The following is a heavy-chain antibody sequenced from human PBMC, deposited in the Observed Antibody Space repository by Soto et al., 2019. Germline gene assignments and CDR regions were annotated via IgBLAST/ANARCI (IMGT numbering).Heavy chain of an antibody. CDR2: VYFRGTS. J-gene: IGHJ5*02. CDR1: GGSVTNHY. V-gene: IGHV4-59*02. Sequence: PSETRSLAGGVSGGSVTNHYYSWIRQSPGKGLEWIGSVYFRGTSNYNPSLRSRATISLDDSKSQLSLELTSVTHADSAVYYCARDMRSRGWFEPWGQGALVTVS. D-gene: IGHD2-2*01. CDR3: ARDMRSRGWFEP.